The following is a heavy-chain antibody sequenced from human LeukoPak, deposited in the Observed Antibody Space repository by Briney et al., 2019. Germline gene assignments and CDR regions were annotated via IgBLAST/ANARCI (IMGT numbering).Heavy chain of an antibody. CDR2: ISGSGDTT. CDR3: AKDTTAWWYHRAYMDV. V-gene: IGHV3-23*01. CDR1: GFTFSSYA. D-gene: IGHD2-15*01. Sequence: GGSLRLSCAASGFTFSSYAMSWVRQAPGGGLEWVSAISGSGDTTYPADSVKGRLTISRDNSENRLSLQMDSLRAEDTAVYFCAKDTTAWWYHRAYMDVWGKGTTVTVSS. J-gene: IGHJ6*03.